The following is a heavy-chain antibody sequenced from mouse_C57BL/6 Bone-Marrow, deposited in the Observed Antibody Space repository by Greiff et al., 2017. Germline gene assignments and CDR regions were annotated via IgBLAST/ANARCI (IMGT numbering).Heavy chain of an antibody. V-gene: IGHV3-6*01. CDR1: GYSITSGYY. CDR3: ARAAFDY. CDR2: ISYDGSN. J-gene: IGHJ2*01. Sequence: EVKLMESGPGLVKPSQSLSLTCSVTGYSITSGYYWNWIRQFPGNKLEWMGYISYDGSNNYNPSLKNRISITRDPSKNQFFLKLNSVTTEDTATYYCARAAFDYWGQGTTLTVSS.